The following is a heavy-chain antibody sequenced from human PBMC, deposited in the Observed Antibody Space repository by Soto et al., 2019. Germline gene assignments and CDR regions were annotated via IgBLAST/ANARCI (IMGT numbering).Heavy chain of an antibody. Sequence: QVQLVESGGGVVQPGRSLRLSCGASGFAFSTYSMHWVRQAPGKGLEWVAVISYDGRQEYYGDSVKGRFTVSRDNPKNTLYLQMNSLRTEDSSVYYCAREERTSSYYYFHYWGQGTLVTVSS. V-gene: IGHV3-30*04. CDR1: GFAFSTYS. CDR3: AREERTSSYYYFHY. J-gene: IGHJ4*02. CDR2: ISYDGRQE. D-gene: IGHD2-15*01.